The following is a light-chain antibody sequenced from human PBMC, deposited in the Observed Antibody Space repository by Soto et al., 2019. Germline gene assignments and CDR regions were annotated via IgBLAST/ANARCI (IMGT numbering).Light chain of an antibody. Sequence: DIQMTQAPSTVSAYVGDSVTITCRASQSISNRLAWYQQKPGEAPKYLIYDASTLDSGAPSRFSGSGSGTEFTLSISSLQPDDFATYYCQQYNSYPWTFGQGTKVDIK. V-gene: IGKV1-5*01. J-gene: IGKJ1*01. CDR2: DAS. CDR3: QQYNSYPWT. CDR1: QSISNR.